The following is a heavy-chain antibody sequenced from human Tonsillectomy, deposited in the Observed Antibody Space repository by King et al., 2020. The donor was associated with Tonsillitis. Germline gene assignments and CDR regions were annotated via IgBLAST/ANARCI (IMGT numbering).Heavy chain of an antibody. J-gene: IGHJ4*02. V-gene: IGHV3-30-3*01. CDR2: ISYDGSNK. CDR1: GFTFSSYA. CDR3: ARDAGDGYNFSPPKYYFDY. Sequence: QVQLVESGGGVVQPGRSLRLSCAASGFTFSSYAVHWVRQAPGKGLEWVAVISYDGSNKYYADSVKGRFTISRDNSKNTLYLQMNSLRAEDTAVYYCARDAGDGYNFSPPKYYFDYWGQGTLVTVSS. D-gene: IGHD5-24*01.